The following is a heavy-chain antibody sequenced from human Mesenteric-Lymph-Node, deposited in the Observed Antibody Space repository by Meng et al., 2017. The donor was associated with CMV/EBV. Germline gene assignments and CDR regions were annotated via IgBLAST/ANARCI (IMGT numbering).Heavy chain of an antibody. J-gene: IGHJ6*02. CDR2: ISGSGGST. CDR3: AKCLGTEGAYYYYYGMDV. D-gene: IGHD3-16*01. CDR1: GFTVSSYY. Sequence: GESLKISCAVSGFTVSSYYMSWVRQAPGKGLEWVSAISGSGGSTYYADSVKGRFTISRDNSQNTLYLQMNSLRAEDTAVYYCAKCLGTEGAYYYYYGMDVWGQGTTVTVSS. V-gene: IGHV3-23*01.